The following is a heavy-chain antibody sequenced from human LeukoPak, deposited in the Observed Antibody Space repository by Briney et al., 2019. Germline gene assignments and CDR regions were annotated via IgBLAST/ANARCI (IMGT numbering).Heavy chain of an antibody. D-gene: IGHD1-14*01. CDR2: IYYSGST. CDR3: AYNRNFALDN. V-gene: IGHV4-30-4*08. CDR1: GGSISSGNYY. Sequence: SETLSLTCTVSGGSISSGNYYWSWIRQHPGKGLEWIAYIYYSGSTYYNPSLKSRVTMSVDTSKNHFSLKLTSVAAADTAVYYCAYNRNFALDNWGQGTLVTVSS. J-gene: IGHJ4*02.